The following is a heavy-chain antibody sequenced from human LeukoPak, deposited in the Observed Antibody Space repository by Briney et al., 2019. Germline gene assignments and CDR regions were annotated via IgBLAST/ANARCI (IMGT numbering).Heavy chain of an antibody. CDR1: GFTVSSNY. V-gene: IGHV3-53*01. CDR3: ARDLYYYDSSGYFAPGGYYYMDV. Sequence: GGSLRLSCAASGFTVSSNYMSWVRQAPGKGLEWVSVIYSGGSTYYVDSVKGRFTISRDNSKNTLYLQMNSLRAEDTAMYYCARDLYYYDSSGYFAPGGYYYMDVWGKGTTVTVSS. CDR2: IYSGGST. D-gene: IGHD3-22*01. J-gene: IGHJ6*03.